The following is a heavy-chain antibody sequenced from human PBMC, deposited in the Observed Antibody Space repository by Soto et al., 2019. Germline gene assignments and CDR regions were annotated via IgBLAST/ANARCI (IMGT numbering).Heavy chain of an antibody. CDR2: ISYDGSNI. CDR3: AKDSAPPAGTFDS. D-gene: IGHD6-19*01. J-gene: IGHJ4*02. CDR1: RRCR. Sequence: RRCRVLVGRQAPGMGLEWVAVISYDGSNIYYADSVKGRFTISRDNSKNTLYLQMNSLRAEDTAVYYCAKDSAPPAGTFDSWAQGT. V-gene: IGHV3-30*18.